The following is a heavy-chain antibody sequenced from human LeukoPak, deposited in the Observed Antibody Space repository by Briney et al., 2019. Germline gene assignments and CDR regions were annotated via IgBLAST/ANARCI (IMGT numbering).Heavy chain of an antibody. D-gene: IGHD6-13*01. J-gene: IGHJ4*02. V-gene: IGHV4-39*07. Sequence: SEILSLTCTVSGGSISSSSYYWGWIRQPPGKGLEWIGSIYYSGSTYYNPSLKSRVTISVDTSKNQFSLKLSSVTAADTAVYYCARDRDIAAAGYFDYWGQGTLVTVSS. CDR1: GGSISSSSYY. CDR2: IYYSGST. CDR3: ARDRDIAAAGYFDY.